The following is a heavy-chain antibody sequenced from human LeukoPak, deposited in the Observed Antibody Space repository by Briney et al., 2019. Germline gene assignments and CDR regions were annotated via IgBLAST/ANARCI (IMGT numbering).Heavy chain of an antibody. CDR2: ISYDGSNK. CDR1: GFTFSSYA. Sequence: PGGSLRLSCAASGFTFSSYAMHWVRQAPGKGLEWVAVISYDGSNKYYADSVKGRFTISRDNSKNTLYLQMNSLRAEDTAVYYCARDRSNSGWYYFDYWGQGTLVTVSS. J-gene: IGHJ4*02. D-gene: IGHD6-19*01. CDR3: ARDRSNSGWYYFDY. V-gene: IGHV3-30-3*01.